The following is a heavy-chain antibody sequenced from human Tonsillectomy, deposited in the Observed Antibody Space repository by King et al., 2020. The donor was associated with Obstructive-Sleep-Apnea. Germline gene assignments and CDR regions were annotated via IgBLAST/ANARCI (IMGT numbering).Heavy chain of an antibody. CDR3: ARGSGAAAVNWFDP. V-gene: IGHV4-34*01. Sequence: VQLQQWGAGLLKPSETLSLTCAVFGGSFSDYYWSWIRQPPGKGLEWIGEIKHSGSTNYNASLKSPVTILVDTSKNQFSLKLTSVTAADTAMYYCARGSGAAAVNWFDPWGQGTLVTVSS. CDR1: GGSFSDYY. CDR2: IKHSGST. D-gene: IGHD6-13*01. J-gene: IGHJ5*02.